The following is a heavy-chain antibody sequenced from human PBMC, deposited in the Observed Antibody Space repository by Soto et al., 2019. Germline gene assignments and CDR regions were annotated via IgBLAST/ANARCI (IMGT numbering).Heavy chain of an antibody. D-gene: IGHD6-13*01. J-gene: IGHJ4*02. Sequence: EVQLLESGGGLVQPGGSLRLSCAASGFTFSSYAMAWVRQAPGKGLEWVSDISGSGGSTYYADSVKGRFTISRDNSKNTLFLQMYNLRAEDTALYYCANSPSNNWYRIWGQGTLVTVSS. CDR3: ANSPSNNWYRI. V-gene: IGHV3-23*01. CDR2: ISGSGGST. CDR1: GFTFSSYA.